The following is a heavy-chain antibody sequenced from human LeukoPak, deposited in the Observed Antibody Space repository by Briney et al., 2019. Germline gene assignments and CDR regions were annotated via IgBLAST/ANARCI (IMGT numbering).Heavy chain of an antibody. D-gene: IGHD2-2*01. CDR1: GVSVSSYY. J-gene: IGHJ3*02. Sequence: VKPSETLSLTCTVSGVSVSSYYWRWLRRPPGRGMEWLAYLSHSGSSDSNPSLTSRVTTLVDTSKNQFSLKLTSVTAADTAVYYCARARYANAWYAFDIWGHGTMVTVSS. CDR3: ARARYANAWYAFDI. V-gene: IGHV4-59*02. CDR2: LSHSGSS.